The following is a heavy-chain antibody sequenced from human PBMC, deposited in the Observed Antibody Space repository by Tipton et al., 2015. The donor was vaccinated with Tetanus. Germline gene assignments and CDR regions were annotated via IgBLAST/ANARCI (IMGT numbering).Heavy chain of an antibody. V-gene: IGHV5-51*01. Sequence: QLVQSGGEVKKPGESLKISCKGSGYIFNNYWIGWVRQKPGKGLEWMGILYPGDSDTRYSPSFQGQVTISVDKSINTAYLQWSSLEASDPSMFYCARAHCSDGVCNFDFWGPGALVTVAS. CDR3: ARAHCSDGVCNFDF. CDR1: GYIFNNYW. J-gene: IGHJ4*02. CDR2: LYPGDSDT. D-gene: IGHD2-8*01.